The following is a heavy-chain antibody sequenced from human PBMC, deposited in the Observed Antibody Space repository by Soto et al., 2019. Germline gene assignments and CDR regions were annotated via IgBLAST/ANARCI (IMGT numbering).Heavy chain of an antibody. CDR3: ARERMYGWYDF. D-gene: IGHD3-10*02. V-gene: IGHV1-18*01. Sequence: ASVKVSCKASGYTFSSHGIIGVRQAPGQGLEWMGWISGYNGNAKYAQRFQGRVTMTTDTSTSTVYMDLRSLGSDDSAVYYCARERMYGWYDFCGQGNLVTVSS. CDR1: GYTFSSHG. CDR2: ISGYNGNA. J-gene: IGHJ5*01.